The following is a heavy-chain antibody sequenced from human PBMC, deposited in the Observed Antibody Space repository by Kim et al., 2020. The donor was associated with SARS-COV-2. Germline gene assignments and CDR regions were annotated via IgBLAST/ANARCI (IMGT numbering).Heavy chain of an antibody. CDR1: GFTFTNAW. CDR3: ATRITTVRG. V-gene: IGHV3-15*01. Sequence: GGSLRLSCAASGFTFTNAWMNWVRQAPGKGLEWVGRIKSETDGGTTAYGAPVKGRFTISRDDSKNTLYLQMNSLKTEDTALYYCATRITTVRGWGQGTLVTVSS. D-gene: IGHD3-10*01. CDR2: IKSETDGGTT. J-gene: IGHJ4*02.